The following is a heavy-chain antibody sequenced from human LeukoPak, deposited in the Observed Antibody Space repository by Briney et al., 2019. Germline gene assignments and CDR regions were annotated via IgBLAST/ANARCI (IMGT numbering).Heavy chain of an antibody. CDR2: ISSSSSYI. J-gene: IGHJ5*02. CDR1: GFTFSSYS. Sequence: GGSLRLSCAASGFTFSSYSMNWVRQAPGKGLEWVSSISSSSSYIYYADSVKGRFTISRDNAKNSLYLQMNSLRAEDTAVYYCAKEGYSSTWYTDNWFDPWGQGTLVTVSS. CDR3: AKEGYSSTWYTDNWFDP. D-gene: IGHD6-13*01. V-gene: IGHV3-21*04.